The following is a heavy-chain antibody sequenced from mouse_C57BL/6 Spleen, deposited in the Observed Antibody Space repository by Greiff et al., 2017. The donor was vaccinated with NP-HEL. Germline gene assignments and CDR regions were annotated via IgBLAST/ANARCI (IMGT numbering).Heavy chain of an antibody. V-gene: IGHV5-17*01. CDR1: GFTFSDYG. D-gene: IGHD3-2*01. Sequence: EVQRVESGGGLVKPGGSLKLSCAASGFTFSDYGMHWVRQAPEKGLEWVAYISSGSSTIYYADTVKGRFTISRDNAKNTLFLQMTSLRSEDTAMYYCARDSPAYWGQGTLVTVSA. CDR3: ARDSPAY. CDR2: ISSGSSTI. J-gene: IGHJ3*01.